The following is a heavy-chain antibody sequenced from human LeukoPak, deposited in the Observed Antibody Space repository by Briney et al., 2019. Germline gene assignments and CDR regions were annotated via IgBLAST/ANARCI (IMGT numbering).Heavy chain of an antibody. CDR1: GYTFTVYY. D-gene: IGHD4-17*01. J-gene: IGHJ6*02. Sequence: ASVRVSSKNSGYTFTVYYLHGVRQAPGQGGGWVGWIIPKSGGTNYAQTFQGRVTITRDTSISTAYMELSRLRSDDTAVYYCARTVEYYYYYGMDFWGQGTTVTVSS. V-gene: IGHV1-2*02. CDR2: IIPKSGGT. CDR3: ARTVEYYYYYGMDF.